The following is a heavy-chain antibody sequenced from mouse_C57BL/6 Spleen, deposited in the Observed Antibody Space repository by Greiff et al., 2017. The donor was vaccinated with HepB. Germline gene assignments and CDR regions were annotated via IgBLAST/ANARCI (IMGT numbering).Heavy chain of an antibody. J-gene: IGHJ2*01. CDR1: GYTFTDYY. CDR2: INPYNGGT. V-gene: IGHV1-19*01. CDR3: ARWDYSNDDQPFDY. Sequence: EVQLQQSGPVLVKPGASVKMSCKASGYTFTDYYMNWVKQSHGKSLEWIGVINPYNGGTSYNQKFKGKATLTVDKSSSTAYMELNSLTSEDSAVYYCARWDYSNDDQPFDYWGQGTTLTVSS. D-gene: IGHD2-12*01.